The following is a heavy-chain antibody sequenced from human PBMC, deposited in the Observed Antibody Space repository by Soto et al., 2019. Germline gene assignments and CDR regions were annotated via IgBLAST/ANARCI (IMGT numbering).Heavy chain of an antibody. CDR2: IWYDGTKS. CDR1: GFTFTTYG. V-gene: IGHV3-33*01. CDR3: ARDDDTSGHYFFNY. D-gene: IGHD3-22*01. J-gene: IGHJ4*02. Sequence: GGSLRLSCAASGFTFTTYGFHWVRQAPGKGLEWLAVIWYDGTKSYYADSVKGRVTISRDNSKTTVYLDMTSLRAEDTAMYHCARDDDTSGHYFFNYWGQGALVTVSS.